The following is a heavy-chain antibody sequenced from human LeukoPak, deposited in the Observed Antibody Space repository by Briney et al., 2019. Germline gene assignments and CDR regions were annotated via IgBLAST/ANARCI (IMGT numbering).Heavy chain of an antibody. CDR2: IYPGDSDT. V-gene: IGHV5-51*01. CDR1: GYSFPNYW. Sequence: GESLKISCKGSGYSFPNYWIAWVRQMPGKGLEWMGIIYPGDSDTRYSPSFQGQVTFSADKSITTAYLQWSRLQASDTAMYYCARRGYYYDSSGYRSGGQGTLVTVSS. J-gene: IGHJ4*02. D-gene: IGHD3-22*01. CDR3: ARRGYYYDSSGYRS.